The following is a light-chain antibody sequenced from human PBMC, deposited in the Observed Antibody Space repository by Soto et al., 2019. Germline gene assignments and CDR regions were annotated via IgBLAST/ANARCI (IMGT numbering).Light chain of an antibody. CDR1: TTDIGGYNF. V-gene: IGLV2-14*01. CDR3: SSYAATYTLV. Sequence: QSALTQPASVSGSPGQSITMSCTGTTTDIGGYNFVSWYQQHAGKAPKLVLYEVSKRPSGVPHRFSGSKSGNSAALTISGLQAEDEAHYFCSSYAATYTLVFGRATKLTVL. J-gene: IGLJ3*02. CDR2: EVS.